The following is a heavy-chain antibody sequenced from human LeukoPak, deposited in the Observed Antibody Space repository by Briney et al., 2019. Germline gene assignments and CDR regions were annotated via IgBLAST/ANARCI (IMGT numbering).Heavy chain of an antibody. CDR3: ARRAGDYYFMDV. D-gene: IGHD7-27*01. V-gene: IGHV3-74*01. Sequence: GGSLRLSCAASGFTFSSYWMHWVRQAPGKGLVWVSRINSDGSSTSYADSVKGRFTISRDNAKNTLYLQMHSLRGDDTAVYYCARRAGDYYFMDVWGTGTTVTISS. CDR2: INSDGSST. J-gene: IGHJ6*03. CDR1: GFTFSSYW.